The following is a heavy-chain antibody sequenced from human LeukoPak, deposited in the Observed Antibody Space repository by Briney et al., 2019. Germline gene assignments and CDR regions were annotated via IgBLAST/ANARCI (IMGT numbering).Heavy chain of an antibody. V-gene: IGHV3-15*01. CDR3: TRGGWLRYYFDY. CDR2: IKSKTDGGTT. Sequence: GGSLRLSCAACGFTFSNAWMTWVRQAPGKGLEWVGRIKSKTDGGTTDYAAPVKGRFTISRDDSKNTLYLQMNSLKTEDTAVYYCTRGGWLRYYFDYWGQGTLVTVSS. J-gene: IGHJ4*02. CDR1: GFTFSNAW. D-gene: IGHD5-24*01.